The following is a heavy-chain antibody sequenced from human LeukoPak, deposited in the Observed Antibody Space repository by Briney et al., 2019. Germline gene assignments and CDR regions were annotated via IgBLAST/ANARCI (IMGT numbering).Heavy chain of an antibody. V-gene: IGHV4-31*03. Sequence: SQTLSLTCTVSGGSISSGGYYWSWIRQHPGKGLEWIGYIYYSGSTYYNPSLKSRVTISVDTSKNQFSLKLSSVTAADTAVYYCARSLRTAAHFDYWGQGILVTVSS. CDR2: IYYSGST. CDR3: ARSLRTAAHFDY. CDR1: GGSISSGGYY. J-gene: IGHJ4*02. D-gene: IGHD2-2*01.